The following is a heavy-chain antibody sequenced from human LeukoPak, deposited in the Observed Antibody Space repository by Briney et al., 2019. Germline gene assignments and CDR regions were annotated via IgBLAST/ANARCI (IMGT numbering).Heavy chain of an antibody. CDR1: GFTFSGSA. J-gene: IGHJ4*02. CDR2: IRSKANSYAT. V-gene: IGHV3-73*01. D-gene: IGHD3-22*01. CDR3: TRRTWTYYYDSSGYQNDY. Sequence: GGSLRLSCAASGFTFSGSAMHWVRQASGKGLEWVGRIRSKANSYATAYAASVKGRFTISRDDSKNTAYLQMNSLKTEDTAVYYCTRRTWTYYYDSSGYQNDYWGQGTLVTVSS.